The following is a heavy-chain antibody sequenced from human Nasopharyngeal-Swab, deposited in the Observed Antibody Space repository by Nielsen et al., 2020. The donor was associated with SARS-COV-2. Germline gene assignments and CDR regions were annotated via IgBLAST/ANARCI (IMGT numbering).Heavy chain of an antibody. Sequence: GESLKISCAASGFTFSSYGMHWVRQAPGKGLEWVAVISHDGSNKYYADSVKGRFTISRDNSKNTLYLQMNSLRAEDTAVYYCAKGWGGIYYFDYWGQGTLVTVSS. J-gene: IGHJ4*02. V-gene: IGHV3-30*18. CDR3: AKGWGGIYYFDY. CDR2: ISHDGSNK. CDR1: GFTFSSYG. D-gene: IGHD7-27*01.